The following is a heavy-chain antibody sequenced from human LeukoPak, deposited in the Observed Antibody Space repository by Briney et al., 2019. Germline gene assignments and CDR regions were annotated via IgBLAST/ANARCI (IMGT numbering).Heavy chain of an antibody. CDR2: INTDGSIT. J-gene: IGHJ4*02. D-gene: IGHD3-10*01. CDR1: GFTFSSYW. CDR3: ARTFVVRGAPDY. Sequence: GGSLRLSCAVSGFTFSSYWMHWVRQAPGRGLVWVSHINTDGSITSSADSVKGRFTISRDNDKNTLYLQMNSLRAEDTAVYYCARTFVVRGAPDYWGQGTLVTVSS. V-gene: IGHV3-74*01.